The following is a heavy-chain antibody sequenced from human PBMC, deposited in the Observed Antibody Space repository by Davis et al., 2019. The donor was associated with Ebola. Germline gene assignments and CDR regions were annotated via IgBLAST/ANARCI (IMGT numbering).Heavy chain of an antibody. D-gene: IGHD3/OR15-3a*01. CDR2: VHHSGIT. J-gene: IGHJ4*02. CDR3: GRQVATYDSLTGPRAPREIDV. Sequence: MPSETLSLTCDVSGASITSDTSYWGWVRQSPDMGLEWIGAVHHSGITYFNPSLRSRVTISVDMSKNRFFLTLTSVTAADAAVYYCGRQVATYDSLTGPRAPREIDVWGRGVLVTVSS. V-gene: IGHV4-39*01. CDR1: GASITSDTSY.